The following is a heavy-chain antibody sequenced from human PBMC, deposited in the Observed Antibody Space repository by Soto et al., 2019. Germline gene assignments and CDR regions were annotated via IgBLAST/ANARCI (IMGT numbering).Heavy chain of an antibody. D-gene: IGHD6-19*01. CDR1: SDSLTITSHY. Sequence: PSETLSLTCVVSSDSLTITSHYWGWVRQPPGKGLEWVSVIYSGGSTYYADSVKGRFTISRDNSKNTLYLQMNSLRAEDTAVYYCARGYGWRWGQGTMVTVSS. CDR3: ARGYGWR. J-gene: IGHJ3*01. CDR2: IYSGGST. V-gene: IGHV3-66*01.